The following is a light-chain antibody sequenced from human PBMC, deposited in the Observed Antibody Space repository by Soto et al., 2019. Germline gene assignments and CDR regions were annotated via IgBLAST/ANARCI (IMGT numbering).Light chain of an antibody. Sequence: EIVMTQSPATLSVSPGERATLSCRASQSVSSNLAWYQQKPGQAPRLLIYGASTRDTGIPDRVSGSGSGTEFTLTISSLQSEDFAVYYCQQYNNWPLTFGGGTKVDIK. CDR3: QQYNNWPLT. CDR2: GAS. CDR1: QSVSSN. J-gene: IGKJ4*01. V-gene: IGKV3-15*01.